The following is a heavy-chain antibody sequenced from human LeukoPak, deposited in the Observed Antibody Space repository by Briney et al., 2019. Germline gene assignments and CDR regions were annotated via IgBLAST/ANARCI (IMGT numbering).Heavy chain of an antibody. CDR2: IRYDGSNK. CDR1: GFTFSSYG. Sequence: PGGSLRLSCAASGFTFSSYGMHWVRQAPGKGLEWVAFIRYDGSNKYYADSVKGRFTISRDNSKNTLYLQMNSLRAEDTAVYYCARAYKSSSWYNLYYFDYWGQGTLVTVSS. D-gene: IGHD6-13*01. V-gene: IGHV3-30*02. J-gene: IGHJ4*02. CDR3: ARAYKSSSWYNLYYFDY.